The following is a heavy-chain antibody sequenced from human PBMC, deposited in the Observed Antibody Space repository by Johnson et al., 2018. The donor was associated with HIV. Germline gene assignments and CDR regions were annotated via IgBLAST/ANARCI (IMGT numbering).Heavy chain of an antibody. V-gene: IGHV3-30*04. Sequence: QVQLVESGGGVVQPGRSLRLSCAASGFTFSSYAMHWVRQAPGKGLEWVAVISYDGSNKYYADSVKGRFTISRDNSKNTLYLQMNSLRVEDTAVYYCAKDGGLPENAFDIWGQGTMVTVSS. CDR1: GFTFSSYA. D-gene: IGHD3-10*01. CDR3: AKDGGLPENAFDI. J-gene: IGHJ3*02. CDR2: ISYDGSNK.